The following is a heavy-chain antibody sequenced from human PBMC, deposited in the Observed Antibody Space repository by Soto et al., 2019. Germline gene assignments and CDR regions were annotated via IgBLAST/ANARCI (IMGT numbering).Heavy chain of an antibody. J-gene: IGHJ5*02. D-gene: IGHD3-10*01. CDR2: IIPIIGTR. Sequence: GASVKVSCKASGGTFSNYAITWVRQAPGQGLEWLGRIIPIIGTRDYAQKFQGRVTITADDSTTTAYMELSSLRSDDTAVYYCARGPSLVVRGVILWFDPWGQGTLVTVSS. CDR3: ARGPSLVVRGVILWFDP. V-gene: IGHV1-69*11. CDR1: GGTFSNYA.